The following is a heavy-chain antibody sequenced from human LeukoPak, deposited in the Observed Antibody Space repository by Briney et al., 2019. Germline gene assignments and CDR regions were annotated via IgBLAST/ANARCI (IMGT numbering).Heavy chain of an antibody. CDR3: ARDWGGYDSSGYYSVDAFDI. CDR2: ISSSSYI. Sequence: PGGSLRLSCAASGFTFSSYSMNWVRQAPGKGLEWVSSISSSSYIYYADSVKGRFTISRDNAKNSLYLQMNSLRAEDTAVYYCARDWGGYDSSGYYSVDAFDIWGQGTMVTVSS. V-gene: IGHV3-21*01. J-gene: IGHJ3*02. D-gene: IGHD3-22*01. CDR1: GFTFSSYS.